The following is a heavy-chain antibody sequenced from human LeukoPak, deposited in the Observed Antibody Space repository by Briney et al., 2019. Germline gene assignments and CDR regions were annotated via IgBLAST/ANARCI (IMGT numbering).Heavy chain of an antibody. J-gene: IGHJ1*01. Sequence: GGSLRLSCAASGFTFSNYAMSWVRQTPGKGLEWVSGISGSGANSYYADSVKGRFTISRDNSKNTLYLQMNSLRADDTAIYYCARALSQQLIRYSQDWGQGTLVTVSS. CDR2: ISGSGANS. CDR1: GFTFSNYA. V-gene: IGHV3-23*01. D-gene: IGHD1-1*01. CDR3: ARALSQQLIRYSQD.